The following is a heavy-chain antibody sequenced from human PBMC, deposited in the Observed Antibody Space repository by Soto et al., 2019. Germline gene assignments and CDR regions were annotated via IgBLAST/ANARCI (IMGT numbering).Heavy chain of an antibody. V-gene: IGHV4-39*01. CDR3: ARLEGLAAISYYFDF. J-gene: IGHJ4*02. CDR1: DDSIESVKYY. CDR2: IYYRGNA. D-gene: IGHD3-9*01. Sequence: SETLSLTPSLPDDSIESVKYYLGSILQPPAKGLEWIGSIYYRGNAYYNPSLQTRVTISPDKSRSQFSLKLNSVTAADSAVYFCARLEGLAAISYYFDFWGPGARVTVSS.